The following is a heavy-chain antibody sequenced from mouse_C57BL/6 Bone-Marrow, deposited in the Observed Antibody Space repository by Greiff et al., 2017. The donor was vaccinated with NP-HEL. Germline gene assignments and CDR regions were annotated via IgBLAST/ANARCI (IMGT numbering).Heavy chain of an antibody. Sequence: QVQLQQSGPGLVQPSQSLSITCTVSGFSLTSYGVHWVRQSPGKGLEWLGVIWRGGSTDYNAAFMSRLSITKDNSKSQVFFKMNSLQADDTAIYYCAKKAEGLRRGRGSMDYWGQGTSVTVSS. J-gene: IGHJ4*01. CDR2: IWRGGST. CDR3: AKKAEGLRRGRGSMDY. CDR1: GFSLTSYG. D-gene: IGHD2-4*01. V-gene: IGHV2-5*01.